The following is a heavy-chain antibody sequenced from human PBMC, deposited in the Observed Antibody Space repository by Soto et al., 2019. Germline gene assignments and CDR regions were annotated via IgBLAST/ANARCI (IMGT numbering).Heavy chain of an antibody. V-gene: IGHV1-69*13. CDR3: ARDPQGGGQLNWFDP. Sequence: GGPVKVSCKASGGTFSSYAISWVRQAPGQGLEWMGGIIPIFGTANYAQKFQGRVTITADESTSTAYMELSSLRSEDTAVYYCARDPQGGGQLNWFDPWGQGTLVTVSS. CDR2: IIPIFGTA. D-gene: IGHD5-18*01. CDR1: GGTFSSYA. J-gene: IGHJ5*02.